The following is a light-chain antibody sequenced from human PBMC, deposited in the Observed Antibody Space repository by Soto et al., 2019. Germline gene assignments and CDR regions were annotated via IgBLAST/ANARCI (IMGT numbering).Light chain of an antibody. CDR1: QSISNW. J-gene: IGKJ2*01. CDR3: QQYDRFPYT. V-gene: IGKV1-5*03. Sequence: DIQMTQSPSTLSASVGDTVTITCRASQSISNWLAWYQQKPGQAPKLLIRKASTLESGVPSRFSGSGSGTEFSLTISSLQPDDFTTFYCQQYDRFPYTFGQGTKLEIK. CDR2: KAS.